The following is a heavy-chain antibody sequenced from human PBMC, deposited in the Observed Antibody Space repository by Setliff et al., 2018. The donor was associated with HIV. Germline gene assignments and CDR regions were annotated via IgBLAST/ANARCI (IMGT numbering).Heavy chain of an antibody. V-gene: IGHV4-4*02. J-gene: IGHJ4*02. Sequence: TLSLTCAVSGGSISSSNWWSWVRQPPGKGLEWIGEIYHSGSTNYNPSLKSRVTISANKSKNQFSLKLSSVTAADTAVYYCARARDIAVAGYFDYWGQGTLVTVSS. CDR3: ARARDIAVAGYFDY. CDR2: IYHSGST. CDR1: GGSISSSNW. D-gene: IGHD6-19*01.